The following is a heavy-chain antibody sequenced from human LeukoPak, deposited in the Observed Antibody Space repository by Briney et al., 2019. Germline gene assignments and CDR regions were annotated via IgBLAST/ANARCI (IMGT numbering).Heavy chain of an antibody. V-gene: IGHV4-34*01. CDR3: ARGPNNYGDYYRLGAFDI. CDR1: GGSFSGYY. Sequence: SETLSLTCAVYGGSFSGYYWSWIRQPPEKGLEWIGEINHSGSTNYNPSLKSRVTISVDTSKNQFSLKLSSVTAADTAVYYCARGPNNYGDYYRLGAFDIWGQGTMVTVSS. J-gene: IGHJ3*02. D-gene: IGHD4-17*01. CDR2: INHSGST.